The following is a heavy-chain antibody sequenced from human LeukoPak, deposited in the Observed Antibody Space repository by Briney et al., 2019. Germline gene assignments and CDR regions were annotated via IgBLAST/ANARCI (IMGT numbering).Heavy chain of an antibody. V-gene: IGHV1-46*01. D-gene: IGHD6-19*01. J-gene: IGHJ4*02. CDR3: ASPTRGYSSGWRLDY. Sequence: ASVKVSCKASGYTFTSYYMHWVRQAPGQGLEWMGIINPSGGSTSYAQKFQGRVTMTRDTSTSTVYMGLSSLRSEDTAVYYCASPTRGYSSGWRLDYWGQGTLVTVSS. CDR1: GYTFTSYY. CDR2: INPSGGST.